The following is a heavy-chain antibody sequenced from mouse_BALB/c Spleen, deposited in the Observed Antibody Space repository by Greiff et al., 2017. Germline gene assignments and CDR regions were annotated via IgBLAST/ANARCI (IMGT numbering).Heavy chain of an antibody. J-gene: IGHJ4*01. D-gene: IGHD2-3*01. Sequence: VQLVESGPGLVQPSQSLSITCTVSGFSLTSYGVHWVRQSPGKGLEWLGVIWSGGSTDYNAAFISRLSISKDNSKSQVFFKMNSLQANDTAIYYCARKRGYDGYSYAMDYWGQGTSVTVSS. CDR1: GFSLTSYG. V-gene: IGHV2-2*02. CDR3: ARKRGYDGYSYAMDY. CDR2: IWSGGST.